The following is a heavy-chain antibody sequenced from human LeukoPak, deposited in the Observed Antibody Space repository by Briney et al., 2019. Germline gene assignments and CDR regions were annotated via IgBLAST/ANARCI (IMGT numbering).Heavy chain of an antibody. Sequence: GGSLRLSCAASGFTFSSYGMHWVRQAPGKGLEWVAFIRYDGSNKYYADSVKGRFTISRDNAKNSLYLQMNSLRAEDTAIYYCTRDFGSIVVVTAIVDWGQGTLVTVSS. V-gene: IGHV3-30*02. CDR2: IRYDGSNK. J-gene: IGHJ4*02. D-gene: IGHD2-21*02. CDR1: GFTFSSYG. CDR3: TRDFGSIVVVTAIVD.